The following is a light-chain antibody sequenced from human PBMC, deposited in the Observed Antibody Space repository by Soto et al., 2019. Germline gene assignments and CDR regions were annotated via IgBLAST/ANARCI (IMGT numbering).Light chain of an antibody. CDR2: EVS. Sequence: QPVLTQPASVSGSPGQSITISCTGTSSDVGGYNFVSWYQLHPGKAPKVMIFEVSNRPSGVSNRFSGSKSGNTASLTISGLQAEDEAVYYCSSYAFSSTLVVFGGGTKLTVL. CDR3: SSYAFSSTLVV. CDR1: SSDVGGYNF. J-gene: IGLJ2*01. V-gene: IGLV2-14*01.